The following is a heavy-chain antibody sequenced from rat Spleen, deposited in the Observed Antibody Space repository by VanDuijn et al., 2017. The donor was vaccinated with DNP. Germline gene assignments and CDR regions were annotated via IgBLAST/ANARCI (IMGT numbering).Heavy chain of an antibody. V-gene: IGHV3-3*01. Sequence: EVQLQESGPGLVESSQSLSLTCSVTGYSITRNFRWNWIRKFPGNKLEWMGYINSAGSTNYNPSLKSRISITRDTSKNQFFLQVNSVTTADTATYYCTRSPIITTTGAMDAWGQGTSVTVSS. J-gene: IGHJ4*01. CDR2: INSAGST. CDR3: TRSPIITTTGAMDA. D-gene: IGHD1-10*01. CDR1: GYSITRNFR.